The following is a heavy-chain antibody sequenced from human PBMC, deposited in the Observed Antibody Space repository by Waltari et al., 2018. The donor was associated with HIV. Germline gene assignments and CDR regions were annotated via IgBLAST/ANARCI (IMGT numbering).Heavy chain of an antibody. CDR2: ISPIFGTA. CDR1: GGTFSSYA. Sequence: QVQLVQSGAEVKKPGSSVKVSCKASGGTFSSYAISWVRQAPGQGLEWMGGISPIFGTANDAQKFQGRVTITADESTSTAYMELSSLRSEDTAVYYCARVPAYFPHAGYEDLDPYGRDVWGQGTTVTVSS. D-gene: IGHD5-18*01. V-gene: IGHV1-69*01. CDR3: ARVPAYFPHAGYEDLDPYGRDV. J-gene: IGHJ6*02.